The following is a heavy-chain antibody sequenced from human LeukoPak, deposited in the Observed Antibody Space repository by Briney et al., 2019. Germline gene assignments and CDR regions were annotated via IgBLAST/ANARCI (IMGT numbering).Heavy chain of an antibody. J-gene: IGHJ4*02. Sequence: GGSLRLSCAASGFTFDDYAMHWVRQAPGKGLEWVSGISWNSGSIGYADSVKGRFTISRDNAKNSLYLQMNSLRAEDTALYYCAKDSYDSSDYLDYWGQGTLVTVSS. V-gene: IGHV3-9*01. CDR1: GFTFDDYA. CDR3: AKDSYDSSDYLDY. CDR2: ISWNSGSI. D-gene: IGHD3-22*01.